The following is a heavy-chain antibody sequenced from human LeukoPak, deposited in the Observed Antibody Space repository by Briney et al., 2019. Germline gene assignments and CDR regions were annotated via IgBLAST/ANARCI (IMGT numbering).Heavy chain of an antibody. Sequence: SETLSLTCKVPVNSMKKYQWSWIRQPPGKGLEWIGNIYTSGITNYNPSLKSRVTISVDTSKSQLSLKLRSVTAADTAVYYCARRVHMDVWGKGTTVTVSS. J-gene: IGHJ6*03. CDR1: VNSMKKYQ. V-gene: IGHV4-4*09. CDR3: ARRVHMDV. CDR2: IYTSGIT.